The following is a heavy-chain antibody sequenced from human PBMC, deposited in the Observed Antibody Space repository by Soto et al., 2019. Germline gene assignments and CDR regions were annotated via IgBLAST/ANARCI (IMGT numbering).Heavy chain of an antibody. J-gene: IGHJ6*02. CDR3: AKGSDYDASSSFDTTGMYYRYVGLDG. D-gene: IGHD3-16*01. CDR1: GDTFNNYA. Sequence: QVQLVQSGAEVKKPGSSVKVSCKASGDTFNNYAISWVRQAPGQGLEWVGGIIPNFDAANAAQKLQGRVTITADESTSTACRELSSLRSEDTAVYYCAKGSDYDASSSFDTTGMYYRYVGLDGWGHGTTGTVSS. CDR2: IIPNFDAA. V-gene: IGHV1-69*01.